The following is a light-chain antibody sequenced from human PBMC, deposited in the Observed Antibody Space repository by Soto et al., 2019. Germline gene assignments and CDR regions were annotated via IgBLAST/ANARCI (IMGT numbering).Light chain of an antibody. CDR2: DTS. Sequence: IVMTQALGSLRLSPGERATLSCRASRSVSSSYFACYQQKPVNAPRLHLYDTSRRPRNIPDRFSGSGSETDFIFIISRLVPEAFAVYYCQQYGTYPLTFGGGTKLDIK. J-gene: IGKJ4*01. V-gene: IGKV3-20*01. CDR3: QQYGTYPLT. CDR1: RSVSSSY.